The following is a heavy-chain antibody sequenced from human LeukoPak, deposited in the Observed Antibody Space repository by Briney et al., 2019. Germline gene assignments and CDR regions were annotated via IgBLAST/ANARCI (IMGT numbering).Heavy chain of an antibody. CDR2: IDSDVINT. CDR3: ARAGYGCSGGSCYWFDP. D-gene: IGHD2-15*01. J-gene: IGHJ5*02. V-gene: IGHV3-74*01. CDR1: GFTFSSYW. Sequence: GGSLRLSCAASGFTFSSYWMHWVRQAPGKGLVWVSRIDSDVINTSYADSVKGRFTISRDNAKNTLYLQMNSLRAEDTAVYYCARAGYGCSGGSCYWFDPWGQGTLVTVSS.